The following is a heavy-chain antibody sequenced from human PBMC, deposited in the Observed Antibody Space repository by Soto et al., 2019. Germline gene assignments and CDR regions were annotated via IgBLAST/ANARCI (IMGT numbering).Heavy chain of an antibody. V-gene: IGHV1-69*13. CDR3: ASPRRLRFLEWSTAPFDY. J-gene: IGHJ4*02. CDR2: IIPIFGTA. CDR1: GGTFSSYA. D-gene: IGHD3-3*01. Sequence: GASVKVSCKASGGTFSSYAISWVRQAPGQGLEWMGGIIPIFGTANYAQKFQGRVTITADESTSTAYMELSSLRSEDTAVYYCASPRRLRFLEWSTAPFDYWGQGTLVTVSS.